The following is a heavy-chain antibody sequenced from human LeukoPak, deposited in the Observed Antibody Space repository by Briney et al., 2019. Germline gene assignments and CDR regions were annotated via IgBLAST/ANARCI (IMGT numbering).Heavy chain of an antibody. J-gene: IGHJ4*02. Sequence: GESLKISCAASGFRFSKFAMSWVRQAPGKGLHWVASISGSDGTTYYPESVKGRFTISRDNSKNILYLDLNSLTVEDTAVYFCAKAANYYDSSGYLIPFDYWGQGILVTVAS. CDR3: AKAANYYDSSGYLIPFDY. CDR1: GFRFSKFA. D-gene: IGHD3-22*01. V-gene: IGHV3-23*01. CDR2: ISGSDGTT.